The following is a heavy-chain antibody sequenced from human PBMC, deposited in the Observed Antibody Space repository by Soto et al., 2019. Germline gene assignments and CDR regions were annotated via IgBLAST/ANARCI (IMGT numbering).Heavy chain of an antibody. V-gene: IGHV4-4*02. CDR1: GDSTTNSLC. J-gene: IGHJ5*02. D-gene: IGHD6-13*01. CDR2: TYHRGTT. CDR3: AREVNSSPARGPNWFDP. Sequence: QVQLQESCPGMVQPSGTLSLTCAVSGDSTTNSLCWSWARQTPGKGRAWIGETYHRGTTNYNPSLKTRVILSLDKSKNEFSLKMNSVTAADTAVYYCAREVNSSPARGPNWFDPWGQGTLVTVS.